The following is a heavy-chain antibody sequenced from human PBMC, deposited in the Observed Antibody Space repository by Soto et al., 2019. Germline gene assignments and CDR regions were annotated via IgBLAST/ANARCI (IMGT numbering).Heavy chain of an antibody. CDR1: GFTFSSYG. CDR2: ISDDGSNK. J-gene: IGHJ4*02. D-gene: IGHD1-26*01. Sequence: QVQLVESGGGVVQPGRSLRLSCAASGFTFSSYGMHRVRQAPGKGLEWVAAISDDGSNKYYADSVKGRFIISRDNSKNTLYLQINSLRAEDTAVYHCAKVGSGISRAFDFWGQGTLVTVSS. CDR3: AKVGSGISRAFDF. V-gene: IGHV3-30*18.